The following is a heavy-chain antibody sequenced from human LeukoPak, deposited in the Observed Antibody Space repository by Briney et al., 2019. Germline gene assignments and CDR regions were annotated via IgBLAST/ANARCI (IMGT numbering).Heavy chain of an antibody. D-gene: IGHD5-24*01. CDR1: GFTFNTYT. J-gene: IGHJ4*02. V-gene: IGHV3-21*01. CDR2: ISSGSSAT. Sequence: GGSLRLSCAASGFTFNTYTMNWVRQAPGKGLEWVSSISSGSSATHYADSVKGRLTISRDNAKNSLYLQMDNLRAEDTAVYYCVRGDGRDYWGQGTLVTVYS. CDR3: VRGDGRDY.